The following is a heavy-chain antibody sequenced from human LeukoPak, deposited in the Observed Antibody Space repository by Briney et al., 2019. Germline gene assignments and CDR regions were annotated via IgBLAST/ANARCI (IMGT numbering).Heavy chain of an antibody. CDR2: ISSSGSTI. Sequence: QSGGSLRLSCAASGFTFSSYEMNWVRQAPGKGLEWVSYISSSGSTIYYADSVKGRFTISRDNAKNSLYLQMNSLRAEDTAVYYCARDLGGYFPFDYWGQGTLVTVSS. D-gene: IGHD1-26*01. CDR3: ARDLGGYFPFDY. J-gene: IGHJ4*02. CDR1: GFTFSSYE. V-gene: IGHV3-48*03.